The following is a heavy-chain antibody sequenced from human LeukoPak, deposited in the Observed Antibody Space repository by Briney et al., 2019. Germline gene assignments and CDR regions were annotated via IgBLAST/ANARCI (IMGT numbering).Heavy chain of an antibody. J-gene: IGHJ1*01. D-gene: IGHD2-15*01. Sequence: GASVKVSCKASGGTFSSYTISWVRQAPGQGLEWMGRIIPILGIANYAQKFQGRVTITADKSTSTAYMELSSLRSEDTAVYYCAVAATPVLNPSAEYSQHWGQGTLVTVSS. CDR1: GGTFSSYT. CDR3: AVAATPVLNPSAEYSQH. V-gene: IGHV1-69*02. CDR2: IIPILGIA.